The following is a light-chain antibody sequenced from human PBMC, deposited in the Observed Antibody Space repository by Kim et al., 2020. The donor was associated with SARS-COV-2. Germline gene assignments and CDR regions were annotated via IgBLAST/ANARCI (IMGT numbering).Light chain of an antibody. V-gene: IGKV1-33*01. Sequence: DIQMTQSPSSLSASVGDRVTITCQASQDLNNYLNWYQQKPGKAPKLLIYDASNLETGVPSRFSGSGSGTDFTFTISSLQPEDIATYYCLHYHNLPPTLTFGGGTKVDIK. CDR1: QDLNNY. J-gene: IGKJ4*01. CDR3: LHYHNLPPTLT. CDR2: DAS.